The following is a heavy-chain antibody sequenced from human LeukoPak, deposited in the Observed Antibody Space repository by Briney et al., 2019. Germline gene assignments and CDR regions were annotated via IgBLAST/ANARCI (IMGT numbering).Heavy chain of an antibody. CDR1: GGSFSGYY. CDR3: ARDRDSSSSAIGEDY. Sequence: SETLSLTCAVYGGSFSGYYWSWIRQPPGKGLEWIGEINHSGSTNYNPSLKSRVTISVDTSKNQFSLKLSSVTAADTAVYYCARDRDSSSSAIGEDYWGQGTLVTVSS. V-gene: IGHV4-34*01. D-gene: IGHD6-6*01. CDR2: INHSGST. J-gene: IGHJ4*02.